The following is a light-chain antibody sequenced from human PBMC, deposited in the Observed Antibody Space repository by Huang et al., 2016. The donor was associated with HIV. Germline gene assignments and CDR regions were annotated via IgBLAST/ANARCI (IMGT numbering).Light chain of an antibody. CDR1: QSVRSN. V-gene: IGKV3-15*01. Sequence: EIVMTQSPATLSVSPGERATLSCRASQSVRSNLAWYQQKPGQAPRLLIYGASTRATGIPARFSGSWSGTEFTLTISSLQSEDFAVYYCQQYNNWPPLITFGQGTRLEIK. CDR3: QQYNNWPPLIT. CDR2: GAS. J-gene: IGKJ5*01.